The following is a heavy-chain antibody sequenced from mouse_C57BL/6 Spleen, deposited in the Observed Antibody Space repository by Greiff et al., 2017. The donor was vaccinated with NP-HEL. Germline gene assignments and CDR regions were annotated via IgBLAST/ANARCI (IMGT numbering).Heavy chain of an antibody. CDR2: IHPNSGST. CDR3: AREGLYYDYDGGY. Sequence: QVQLKQPGAELVKPGASVKLSCKASGYTFTSYWMHWVKQRPGQGLEWIGMIHPNSGSTNYNEKFKSKATLTVDKSSSTAYMQLSSLTSEDSAVYYCAREGLYYDYDGGYWGQGTSVTVSS. D-gene: IGHD2-4*01. V-gene: IGHV1-64*01. J-gene: IGHJ4*01. CDR1: GYTFTSYW.